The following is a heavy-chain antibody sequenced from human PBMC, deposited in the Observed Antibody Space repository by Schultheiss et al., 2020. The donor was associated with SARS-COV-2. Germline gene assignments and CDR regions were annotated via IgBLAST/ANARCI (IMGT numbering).Heavy chain of an antibody. J-gene: IGHJ4*02. CDR2: ISWNSGSI. CDR3: ASLYYYDSSVDY. Sequence: GGSLRLSCAASGFTFSSYSMNWVRQAPGKGLEWVSGISWNSGSIGYADSVKGRFTISRDNAKNSLYLQMNSLRAEDTAVYYCASLYYYDSSVDYWGQGTLVTVSS. D-gene: IGHD3-22*01. CDR1: GFTFSSYS. V-gene: IGHV3-48*04.